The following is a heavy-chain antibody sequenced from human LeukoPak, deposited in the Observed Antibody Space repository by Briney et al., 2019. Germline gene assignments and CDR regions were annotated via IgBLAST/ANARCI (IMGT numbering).Heavy chain of an antibody. J-gene: IGHJ4*02. V-gene: IGHV5-51*01. CDR3: ARGETILVLQGGLPDY. CDR1: GYSFTSYW. D-gene: IGHD3-10*01. CDR2: IYPGDSDT. Sequence: GESLKISCRGSGYSFTSYWIAWVRQMPGKGLEWMGIIYPGDSDTKYSPSFKGQVTISADKSISTAYLQWSSLKASDTAIYYCARGETILVLQGGLPDYWGQGTLVTVSS.